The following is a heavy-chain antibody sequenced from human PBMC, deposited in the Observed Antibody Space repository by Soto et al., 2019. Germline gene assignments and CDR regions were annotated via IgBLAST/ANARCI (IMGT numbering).Heavy chain of an antibody. V-gene: IGHV4-30-4*01. J-gene: IGHJ5*01. CDR2: IYYSGST. Sequence: TLPLTWTVFGGSIIDVGYYRSWIRKPPGKGLEWIGYIYYSGSTYYNPSLNSRVTISVDTSKNQFSLKLSSVTAADTAVYYCARAVSGVVRGYSETNWFESWRKGTLVTVSS. D-gene: IGHD3-10*01. CDR1: GGSIIDVGYY. CDR3: ARAVSGVVRGYSETNWFES.